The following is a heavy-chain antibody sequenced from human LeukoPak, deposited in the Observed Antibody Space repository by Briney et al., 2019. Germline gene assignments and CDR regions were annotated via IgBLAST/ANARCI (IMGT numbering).Heavy chain of an antibody. J-gene: IGHJ4*02. CDR1: GFTFTSSA. V-gene: IGHV1-58*02. D-gene: IGHD6-13*01. CDR2: IVVGSGNT. CDR3: AATQQLASFDY. Sequence: GASVKVSCKASGFTFTSSAMQWVRQARGQRLEWIGWIVVGSGNTYYAQKFQERVTITRDMSTSTAYMELSSLRSEDTAVYYCAATQQLASFDYWGQGTLVTVSS.